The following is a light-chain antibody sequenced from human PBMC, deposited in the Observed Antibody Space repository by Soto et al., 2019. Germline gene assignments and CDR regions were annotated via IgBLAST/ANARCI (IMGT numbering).Light chain of an antibody. Sequence: EIVMTQSPSTLSVSPVERATLSCRASQSFSNYLAWYQQKPGQAPRLLISVASNRATGIPARFSGSGSGTDFTLTISSLESEDFAVYYCQQRGTFGQGTRLEIK. CDR1: QSFSNY. CDR3: QQRGT. J-gene: IGKJ5*01. V-gene: IGKV3-11*01. CDR2: VAS.